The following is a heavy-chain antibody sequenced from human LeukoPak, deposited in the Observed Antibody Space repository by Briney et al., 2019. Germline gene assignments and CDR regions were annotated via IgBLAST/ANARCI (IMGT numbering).Heavy chain of an antibody. CDR3: ARRGDSSGLLMVFHY. CDR1: GGSIISYY. V-gene: IGHV4-59*01. J-gene: IGHJ4*02. CDR2: IYYSGST. Sequence: SETLSLTCTVSGGSIISYYWSWIRQPPGKGLEWIGYIYYSGSTNYNPSLKSRVTISVDTSKNQFSLKLSSVPAADTAVYYCARRGDSSGLLMVFHYWGQGTLVTVSS. D-gene: IGHD3-22*01.